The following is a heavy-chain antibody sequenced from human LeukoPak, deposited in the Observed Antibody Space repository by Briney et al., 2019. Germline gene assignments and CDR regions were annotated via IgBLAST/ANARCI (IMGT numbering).Heavy chain of an antibody. D-gene: IGHD4-17*01. J-gene: IGHJ4*02. V-gene: IGHV1-46*01. CDR3: ARGAFIYGPTVTTIDY. CDR1: GYTFTSYY. CDR2: INPSGGST. Sequence: ASVKVSCKASGYTFTSYYMHWVRQPAGQGLDGMGIINPSGGSTSYPQKFQGRVPITRDTSTSTVYMELSSLRSEDTAVYYCARGAFIYGPTVTTIDYWGQGTLVTVSS.